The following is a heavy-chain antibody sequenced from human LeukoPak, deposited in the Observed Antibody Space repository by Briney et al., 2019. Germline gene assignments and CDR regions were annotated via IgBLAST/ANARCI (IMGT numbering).Heavy chain of an antibody. Sequence: ASVKVSCKASGYTFTDDYVHWVRQAPGQGLEWMGWIKPKDGATRYAQRFQDRVTLTRDTSVSTAHMELNSLTSDDTAVYFCTRSRESRELDYWGQGTLVTVSS. CDR2: IKPKDGAT. J-gene: IGHJ4*02. V-gene: IGHV1-2*02. CDR3: TRSRESRELDY. CDR1: GYTFTDDY. D-gene: IGHD1-1*01.